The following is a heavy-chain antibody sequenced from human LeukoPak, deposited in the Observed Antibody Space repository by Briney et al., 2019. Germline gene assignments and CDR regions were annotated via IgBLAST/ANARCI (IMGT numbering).Heavy chain of an antibody. CDR1: GFTFSSYA. CDR2: ISSNGGST. D-gene: IGHD1-26*01. V-gene: IGHV3-64*01. CDR3: ARDAKSYNYYYYYMDV. Sequence: GGSLRLSCAASGFTFSSYAMHWVRQAPGKGLEYVSAISSNGGSTYYANSVKGRFTISRDNSKNTLYLQMGSLRAEDMAVYYCARDAKSYNYYYYYMDVWGKGTTVTVSS. J-gene: IGHJ6*03.